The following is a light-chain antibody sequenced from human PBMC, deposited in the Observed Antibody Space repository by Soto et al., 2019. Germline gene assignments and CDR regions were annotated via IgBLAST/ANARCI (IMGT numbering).Light chain of an antibody. CDR1: QSVTNW. CDR3: QQYNTFFPYT. Sequence: DIQMTQSPSALSASVGDRVTITCRASQSVTNWLAWYQQKPGKAPKVLIYQASNLQSGVPSRFRGSGSGTDFTLTIYSLQPDDFASYFFQQYNTFFPYTFGQGTGLEI. CDR2: QAS. J-gene: IGKJ2*01. V-gene: IGKV1-5*03.